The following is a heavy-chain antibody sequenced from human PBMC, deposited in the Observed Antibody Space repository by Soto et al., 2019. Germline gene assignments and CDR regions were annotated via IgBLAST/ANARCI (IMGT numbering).Heavy chain of an antibody. D-gene: IGHD1-1*01. CDR1: GYAFTNYG. CDR3: VRYWQLSH. V-gene: IGHV1-18*04. Sequence: QVQLVQSGDEVKKPGASVKVSCKASGYAFTNYGISWVRQAPGQGLHWMRWISGHNGNTLYAHNLRGRVTMTIDTSTGTAYMKLRSLRFDDTAMYYCVRYWQLSHWGQGTMVRVSS. CDR2: ISGHNGNT. J-gene: IGHJ4*02.